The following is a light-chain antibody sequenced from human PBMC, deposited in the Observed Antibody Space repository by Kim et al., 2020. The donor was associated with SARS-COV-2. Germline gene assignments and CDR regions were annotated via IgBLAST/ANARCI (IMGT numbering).Light chain of an antibody. V-gene: IGKV1-13*02. J-gene: IGKJ4*01. CDR1: QGISSA. Sequence: AIQLTQSPSSLSASVGDRVTITCRASQGISSALAWYQHKPGKAPKLLIYDASSLESGVPSRFSGSGSGTDFTLTISSLQPEDFATYYCQQFNSYPTFGGGTKVDIK. CDR2: DAS. CDR3: QQFNSYPT.